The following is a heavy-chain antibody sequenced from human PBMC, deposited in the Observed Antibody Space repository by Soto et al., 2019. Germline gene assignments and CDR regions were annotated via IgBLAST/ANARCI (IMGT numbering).Heavy chain of an antibody. V-gene: IGHV4-30-4*01. CDR2: TYYSGTT. CDR1: GGSISSGDYY. CDR3: ARDSIHHMVPGVIKPAY. Sequence: PSETLSLTCTVSGGSISSGDYYWSWIRQPPGMGLEWIGHTYYSGTTYYNPSLKSRVTISIDTSKNQFSLKLSSVTAADTAVYYCARDSIHHMVPGVIKPAYWGQGTLVTVSS. J-gene: IGHJ4*02. D-gene: IGHD3-10*01.